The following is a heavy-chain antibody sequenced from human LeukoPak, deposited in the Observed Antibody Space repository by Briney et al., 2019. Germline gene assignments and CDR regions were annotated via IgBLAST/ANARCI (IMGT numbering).Heavy chain of an antibody. D-gene: IGHD6-19*01. CDR2: MDADGSNT. Sequence: GGSLRLSCVASGLTFKNSWMDWVRQVPGKGLVWVSRMDADGSNTHYVDSVKGRFTISRDNAKNTLYLQMNSLRVEDTAVYYCVRGGWYLYDALDIWGQGTLVTVSS. CDR3: VRGGWYLYDALDI. J-gene: IGHJ3*02. V-gene: IGHV3-74*01. CDR1: GLTFKNSW.